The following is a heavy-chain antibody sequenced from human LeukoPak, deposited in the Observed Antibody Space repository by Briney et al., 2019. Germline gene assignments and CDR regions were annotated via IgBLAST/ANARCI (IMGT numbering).Heavy chain of an antibody. CDR3: AREGIVGARDGGSSD. Sequence: PGGSLRLSCAASGFTFSSYSMNWVRQAPGKGLEWVSYISSSSSTIYYADSVKGRFTISRDNAKNPLYLQMNSLRAEDTAVYYCAREGIVGARDGGSSDWGQGTLVTVSS. D-gene: IGHD1-26*01. V-gene: IGHV3-48*04. CDR2: ISSSSSTI. J-gene: IGHJ4*02. CDR1: GFTFSSYS.